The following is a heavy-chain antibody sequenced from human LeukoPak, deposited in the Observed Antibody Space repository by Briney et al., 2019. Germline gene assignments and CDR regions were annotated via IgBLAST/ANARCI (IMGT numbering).Heavy chain of an antibody. CDR2: VYYSGST. Sequence: SETLSLTCTVSGASTSGYYWSWIRQPPGKGLEWIGYVYYSGSTNYNPSLKGRVTISIDTSKNQFSLNLTSVTAADTAVYYCARHYYYMDVWGKGTTVTVSS. CDR1: GASTSGYY. J-gene: IGHJ6*03. CDR3: ARHYYYMDV. V-gene: IGHV4-59*01.